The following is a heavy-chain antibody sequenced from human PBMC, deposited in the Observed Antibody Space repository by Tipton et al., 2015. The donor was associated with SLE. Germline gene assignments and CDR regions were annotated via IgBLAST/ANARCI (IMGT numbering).Heavy chain of an antibody. V-gene: IGHV4-61*09. CDR2: IYTSGST. CDR1: GGSISSGSYY. J-gene: IGHJ6*03. Sequence: TLSLTCTVSGGSISSGSYYWSWIRQPAGKGLEWIGHIYTSGSTNYNPSLKSRVTISVDTSKNQFSLKLSSVTAADTAVYYCARSDRGGYYYYYMDVWGKGTTVTVSS. CDR3: ARSDRGGYYYYYMDV. D-gene: IGHD2-15*01.